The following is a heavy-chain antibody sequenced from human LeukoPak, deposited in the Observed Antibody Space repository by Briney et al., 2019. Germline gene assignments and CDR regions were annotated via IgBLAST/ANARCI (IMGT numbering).Heavy chain of an antibody. D-gene: IGHD5-18*01. J-gene: IGHJ6*02. CDR1: GFTFSSYA. V-gene: IGHV3-23*01. CDR3: ARDNVDTSMARAAYYYYGMDV. Sequence: GGSLRLSCAASGFTFSSYAMSWVRQAPGKGLEWVSAISGSGGSTYYADSVKGRFTVSRDNSKNTLYLQMNSLRAEDTAVYYCARDNVDTSMARAAYYYYGMDVWGQGTTVTVSS. CDR2: ISGSGGST.